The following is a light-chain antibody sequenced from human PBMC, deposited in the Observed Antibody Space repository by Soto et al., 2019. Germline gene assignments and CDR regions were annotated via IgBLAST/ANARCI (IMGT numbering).Light chain of an antibody. CDR1: SGSIASNY. CDR2: EDN. CDR3: QSYDSSNHFV. V-gene: IGLV6-57*02. Sequence: NFMLTQPHSVSGSPGKTVTISCTASSGSIASNYVQWYQQRPGSAPTTVIYEDNQRPSGVPDRFSGSIDSSSNSASLTISGLKTEDEADYYCQSYDSSNHFVFGPGTKVTVL. J-gene: IGLJ1*01.